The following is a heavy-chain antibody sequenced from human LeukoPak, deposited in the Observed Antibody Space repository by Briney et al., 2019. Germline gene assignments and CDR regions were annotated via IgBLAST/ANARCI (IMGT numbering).Heavy chain of an antibody. CDR2: IIPIFGIA. V-gene: IGHV1-69*04. CDR1: GGTFSSYA. Sequence: EASVKVSCKASGGTFSSYAISWVRQAPGQGLEWMGRIIPIFGIANYAQKFQGRVTITADKSTSTAYMELSSLRSEDTAVYYCARPRVLYYYYGMGVWGQGTTVTVSS. D-gene: IGHD6-6*01. CDR3: ARPRVLYYYYGMGV. J-gene: IGHJ6*02.